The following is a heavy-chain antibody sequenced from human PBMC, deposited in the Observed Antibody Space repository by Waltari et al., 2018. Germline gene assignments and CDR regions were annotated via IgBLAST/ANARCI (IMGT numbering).Heavy chain of an antibody. CDR3: ARGSRLASGTFFPTATDN. V-gene: IGHV1-8*01. CDR2: RNPKRGKT. D-gene: IGHD3-10*01. CDR1: GYAFSNSH. J-gene: IGHJ4*02. Sequence: QVQLVQSGAEVKEPGASVKVSCKASGYAFSNSHINWVRQAAGQGLEWMGWRNPKRGKTGEDPKFQGRGTMTRDTSIRTAYMELSTLRSDDTAVYYCARGSRLASGTFFPTATDNWAQGTPVTVSS.